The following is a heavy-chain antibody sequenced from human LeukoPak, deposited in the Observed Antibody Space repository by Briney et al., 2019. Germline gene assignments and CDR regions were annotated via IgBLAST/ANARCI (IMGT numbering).Heavy chain of an antibody. CDR3: ARRAFGGVIVIGDYDY. V-gene: IGHV5-51*01. CDR1: GYSFTSYW. CDR2: IYPGDSDT. J-gene: IGHJ4*02. D-gene: IGHD3-16*02. Sequence: GESLKISCKGSGYSFTSYWIGWVRQMPGKGLEWMGIIYPGDSDTRYSPSFQGQVTISADKSISTAYLQWSSLKASDTAMYYCARRAFGGVIVIGDYDYWGQGTLVTVSS.